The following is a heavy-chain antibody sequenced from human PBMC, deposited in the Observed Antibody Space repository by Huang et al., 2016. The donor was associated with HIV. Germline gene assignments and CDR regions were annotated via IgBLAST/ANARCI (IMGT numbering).Heavy chain of an antibody. CDR1: GFSISSYW. J-gene: IGHJ4*02. CDR3: ARDPRIQSWLNFFDY. D-gene: IGHD3-22*01. Sequence: EVQLVESGGGLVQPGGSLRLSCAASGFSISSYWMHWVRQAPGKGLVWFSRFKSDWSSTSYADSVKGRFTISRDNAKNTLYLQMNSLRAEDTAVYYCARDPRIQSWLNFFDYWGQGTLVSVSS. CDR2: FKSDWSST. V-gene: IGHV3-74*01.